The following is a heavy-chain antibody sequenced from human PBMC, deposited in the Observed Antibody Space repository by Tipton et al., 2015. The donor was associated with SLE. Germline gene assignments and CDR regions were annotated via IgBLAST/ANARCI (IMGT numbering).Heavy chain of an antibody. CDR2: ISGSGGAT. CDR1: GFTFSRYA. J-gene: IGHJ4*02. CDR3: ARGWIMLDY. D-gene: IGHD2-2*03. V-gene: IGHV3-23*01. Sequence: SLRLSCAASGFTFSRYAMSWVRQAPGKGLEWVSAISGSGGATYYADSMKGRFTISRDNAKNSLYLHMNSLRVEDTAVYYCARGWIMLDYWGQGTLVTVSS.